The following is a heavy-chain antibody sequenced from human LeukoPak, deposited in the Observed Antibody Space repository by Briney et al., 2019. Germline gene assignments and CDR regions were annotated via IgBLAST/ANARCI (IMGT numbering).Heavy chain of an antibody. D-gene: IGHD6-13*01. Sequence: GGSLRLSCAASGFTFSSYAMSWVRQAPGKGLEWVSAISGSGGSTYYADSVKGRFTISRDNSKNTPYLQMNSLRAEDTAVYYCAKASSSWFHYFDYWGQGTLVTVSS. CDR3: AKASSSWFHYFDY. J-gene: IGHJ4*02. CDR2: ISGSGGST. V-gene: IGHV3-23*01. CDR1: GFTFSSYA.